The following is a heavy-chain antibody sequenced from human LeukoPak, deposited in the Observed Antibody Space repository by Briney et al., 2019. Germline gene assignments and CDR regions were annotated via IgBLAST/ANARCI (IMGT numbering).Heavy chain of an antibody. CDR1: GGAISNINW. Sequence: PSGTLSLTCAVSGGAISNINWYNWVRQPPGKGLEWIGEIHQSGNTNYGPSLKSRVTISIDKSKNQFSLKVNSVTAADTAVYYCASGGVGVEAFDIWGQGTVVTVSS. D-gene: IGHD2-21*01. CDR2: IHQSGNT. J-gene: IGHJ3*02. V-gene: IGHV4-4*02. CDR3: ASGGVGVEAFDI.